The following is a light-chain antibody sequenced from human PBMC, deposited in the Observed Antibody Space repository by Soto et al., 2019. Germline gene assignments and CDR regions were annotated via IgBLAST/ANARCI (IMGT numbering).Light chain of an antibody. V-gene: IGKV3-20*01. J-gene: IGKJ1*01. Sequence: EIVLTQSPGTLSLSPGERATLSCRASQTVTSNYLAWYQHKPGQAPRLLIYEASKRALGIPDRFSGSGSGTDFTLTISSREPEDFAVYYCQQPGTFGQGTKVEI. CDR3: QQPGT. CDR1: QTVTSNY. CDR2: EAS.